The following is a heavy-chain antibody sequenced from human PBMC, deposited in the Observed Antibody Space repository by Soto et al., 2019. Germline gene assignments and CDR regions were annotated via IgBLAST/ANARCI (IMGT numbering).Heavy chain of an antibody. CDR2: INPNSGGT. V-gene: IGHV1-2*04. CDR3: ARAYYDFSDAFDI. CDR1: GYTFTGYY. D-gene: IGHD3-3*01. J-gene: IGHJ3*02. Sequence: VSVKVSCKASGYTFTGYYMHWVRQAPGQGLEWMGWINPNSGGTNYAQKFQGWVTMTRDTSISTAYMELSRLRSDDTAVYYCARAYYDFSDAFDIWGQGTMVTVSS.